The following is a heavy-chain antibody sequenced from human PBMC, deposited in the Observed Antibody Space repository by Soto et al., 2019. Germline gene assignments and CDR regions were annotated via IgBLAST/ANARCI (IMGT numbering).Heavy chain of an antibody. CDR3: ARAAGGYLLDY. D-gene: IGHD5-12*01. J-gene: IGHJ4*02. CDR1: GYTFTSYY. V-gene: IGHV1-46*01. Sequence: QVQLVQSGAEVKKPGASVKVSCKASGYTFTSYYMHWVRQAPGQGLEWMGIINPSGGSTSYGQKFQGRVTMTRDTSTSTVYMELSSLRSEDTAVYYCARAAGGYLLDYWGQGTLVTVSS. CDR2: INPSGGST.